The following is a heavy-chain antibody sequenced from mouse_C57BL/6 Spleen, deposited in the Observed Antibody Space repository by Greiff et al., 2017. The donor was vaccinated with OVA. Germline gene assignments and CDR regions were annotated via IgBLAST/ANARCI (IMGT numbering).Heavy chain of an antibody. J-gene: IGHJ1*03. D-gene: IGHD1-1*01. V-gene: IGHV1-52*01. CDR2: IDPSDSET. CDR1: GYTFTSYW. CDR3: AKGGDYYGSSYPWGFDV. Sequence: QVQLQQPGAELVRPGSSVKLSCKASGYTFTSYWMHWVKQRPIQGLEWIGNIDPSDSETHYNQKFKDKATLTVDKSSSTAYMQLSSLTSEDSAVYYCAKGGDYYGSSYPWGFDVWGTGTTVTVSS.